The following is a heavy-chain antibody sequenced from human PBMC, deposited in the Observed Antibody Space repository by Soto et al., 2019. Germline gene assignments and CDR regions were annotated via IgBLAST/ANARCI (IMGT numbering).Heavy chain of an antibody. CDR3: ARDLHLGVLYYFDY. V-gene: IGHV3-30-3*01. J-gene: IGHJ4*02. D-gene: IGHD3-10*01. CDR1: GFTFSSYA. Sequence: PGGSLRLSCAASGFTFSSYAMHWVRQAPGKGLEWVAVISYDGSNKYYADSVKGRFTISRDNSKNTLYLQMNSLRAEDTAVYYCARDLHLGVLYYFDYWGQGTLVTV. CDR2: ISYDGSNK.